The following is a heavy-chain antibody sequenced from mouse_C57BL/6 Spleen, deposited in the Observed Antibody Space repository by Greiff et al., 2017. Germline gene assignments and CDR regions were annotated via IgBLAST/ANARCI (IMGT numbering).Heavy chain of an antibody. D-gene: IGHD1-2*01. CDR2: INYDGSST. Sequence: EVHLVESEGGLVQPGSSMKLSCTASGFTFSDYYMAWVRQVPEKGLEWVANINYDGSSTYYLDSLKSRFIISRDNAKNILYLQMSSLKSEDTATYYCARESYYGPLYYFDYWGQGTTLTVSS. CDR3: ARESYYGPLYYFDY. CDR1: GFTFSDYY. J-gene: IGHJ2*01. V-gene: IGHV5-16*01.